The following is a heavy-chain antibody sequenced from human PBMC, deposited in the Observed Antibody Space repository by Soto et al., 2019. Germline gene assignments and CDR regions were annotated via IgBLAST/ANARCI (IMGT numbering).Heavy chain of an antibody. CDR2: IWYDGSNK. D-gene: IGHD6-6*01. J-gene: IGHJ6*02. Sequence: QVQLVESGGGVVQPGRSLRLSCAASGFTFSSYGMHWVRQAPGKGLEWVAVIWYDGSNKYYADSVKGRFTISRDNSKNTLYLQMNSLSAEDTAVYYCARDRRRASTYYYYGMDVWGQGTTVTVSS. V-gene: IGHV3-33*01. CDR3: ARDRRRASTYYYYGMDV. CDR1: GFTFSSYG.